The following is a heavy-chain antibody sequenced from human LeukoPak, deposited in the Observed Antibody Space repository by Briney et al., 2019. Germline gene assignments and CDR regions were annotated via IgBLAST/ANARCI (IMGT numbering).Heavy chain of an antibody. CDR1: GFSFDDYD. D-gene: IGHD1-26*01. Sequence: GGSLRLSCAASGFSFDDYDMAWLRQAPGKGLEWVSDIDWKGRPTSYADSVKGRFTISRDNAKKSLYLQMSSLRAEDTAVYYCASLDRGSYYSFDYWGQGTLVTVSS. J-gene: IGHJ4*02. CDR3: ASLDRGSYYSFDY. V-gene: IGHV3-20*04. CDR2: IDWKGRPT.